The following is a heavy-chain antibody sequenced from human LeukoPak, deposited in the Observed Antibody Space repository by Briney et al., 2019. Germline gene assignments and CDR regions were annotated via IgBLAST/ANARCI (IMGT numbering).Heavy chain of an antibody. CDR1: GFTFSIYG. CDR3: AKLWADDSKNQQPV. Sequence: GGSLRLSCVVSGFTFSIYGMSWVRQAPGKGLEWVSSISDSAGNTYYAASVKGRFTISRDNSKNTLYLQMNSLRAEDRAVYFCAKLWADDSKNQQPVWGQGTLVTVSS. V-gene: IGHV3-23*01. D-gene: IGHD6-13*01. J-gene: IGHJ4*02. CDR2: ISDSAGNT.